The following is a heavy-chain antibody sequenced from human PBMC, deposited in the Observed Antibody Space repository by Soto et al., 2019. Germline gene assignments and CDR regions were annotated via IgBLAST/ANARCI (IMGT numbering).Heavy chain of an antibody. CDR3: ARGRDGDYFDY. D-gene: IGHD4-17*01. V-gene: IGHV4-31*02. Sequence: LRLSCAASGFTFSSYWMHWIRQHPGKGLEWIGYIYYSGSTYYNPSLKSRVTISVDTSKNQFSLKLSSVTAADTAVYYCARGRDGDYFDYWGQGTLVTVSS. J-gene: IGHJ4*02. CDR1: GFTFSSYW. CDR2: IYYSGST.